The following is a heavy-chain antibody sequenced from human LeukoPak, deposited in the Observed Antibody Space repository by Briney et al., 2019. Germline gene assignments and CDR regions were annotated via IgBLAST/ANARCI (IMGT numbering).Heavy chain of an antibody. Sequence: KPGGSLRLSCAASGFTFSDYYMSWLRQAPGKGLEWVSYISTSGGTIYYADSVKGRFTIARDNAKNSLYLQMSSLRAEDTAVYYCARDWVGDGYNYYHYFDCWGQGALVTVSS. CDR1: GFTFSDYY. V-gene: IGHV3-11*01. D-gene: IGHD5-24*01. J-gene: IGHJ4*02. CDR2: ISTSGGTI. CDR3: ARDWVGDGYNYYHYFDC.